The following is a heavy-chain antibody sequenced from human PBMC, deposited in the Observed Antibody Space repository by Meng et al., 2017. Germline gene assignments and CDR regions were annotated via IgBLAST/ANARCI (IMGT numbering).Heavy chain of an antibody. CDR2: ISYDGSNK. J-gene: IGHJ3*02. D-gene: IGHD3-22*01. Sequence: GESLKISCAAAGFTFSSYAMHWVRQAAGKGLEWVAVISYDGSNKYYADSVKGRFTISRDNSKNTLYLKMNSLRAEDTAVYYCARDFDYDSSGYYYANDAFDIWGQGTMVTVSS. CDR3: ARDFDYDSSGYYYANDAFDI. V-gene: IGHV3-30*04. CDR1: GFTFSSYA.